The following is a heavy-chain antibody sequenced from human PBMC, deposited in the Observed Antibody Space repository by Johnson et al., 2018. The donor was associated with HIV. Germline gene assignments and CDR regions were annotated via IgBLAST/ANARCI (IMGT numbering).Heavy chain of an antibody. CDR2: IYSGGST. V-gene: IGHV3-23*03. CDR3: AKGEAQEGWIQLGSYACDF. D-gene: IGHD5-18*01. CDR1: GFTFSTYA. Sequence: EVLLLESGGGLVPPGGSLRLSCAASGFTFSTYAMSWVRQAPGKGLEWVSVIYSGGSTYYADSVKGRFTISRDNSKNTLYLQMSNLRTEETAVYYCAKGEAQEGWIQLGSYACDFWGRGTMVTVSS. J-gene: IGHJ3*01.